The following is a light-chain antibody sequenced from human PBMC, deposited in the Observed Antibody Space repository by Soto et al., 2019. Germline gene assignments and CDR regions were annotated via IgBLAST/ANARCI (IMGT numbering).Light chain of an antibody. CDR3: QSYYSSMRGSV. CDR2: GNS. CDR1: SSNIGAGYD. Sequence: QSVLTQPPSVSGAPGQRVTISCTGSSSNIGAGYDVHWYQQLPGTAPKLLIYGNSNRPSGVPDRFSGSKSGTSASLAITVLQAEDEADYYCQSYYSSMRGSVFGGGTQLTFL. V-gene: IGLV1-40*01. J-gene: IGLJ2*01.